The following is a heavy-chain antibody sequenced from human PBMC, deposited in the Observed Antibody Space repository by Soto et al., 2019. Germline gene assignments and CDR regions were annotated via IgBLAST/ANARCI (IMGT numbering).Heavy chain of an antibody. CDR1: GFTFSSDG. J-gene: IGHJ4*02. D-gene: IGHD3-22*01. Sequence: GGSLRLSCAASGFTFSSDGMHWVRQAPGKGLEWVAVISYDGSNKYYADSVKGRFTISRDNSKNTLYLQMNSLRAEDTAVYYCAKDPFYDSSGYYPPSYYFDYWGQGTLVTVSS. CDR3: AKDPFYDSSGYYPPSYYFDY. CDR2: ISYDGSNK. V-gene: IGHV3-30*18.